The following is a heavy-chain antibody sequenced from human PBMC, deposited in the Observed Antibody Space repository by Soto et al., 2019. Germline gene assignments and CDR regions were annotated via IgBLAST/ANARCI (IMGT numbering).Heavy chain of an antibody. Sequence: QVPLVESGGGVVQPGRSLRLSCAASGFTFSSYGMHWVRQAPGKGLEWVAVIWYDGSNKYYADSVKGRFTISRDNSKNTLYLQMNSLRAEDTAVYYCAREGAVAGPFDYWGQGTLVTVSS. V-gene: IGHV3-33*01. CDR1: GFTFSSYG. J-gene: IGHJ4*02. D-gene: IGHD6-19*01. CDR2: IWYDGSNK. CDR3: AREGAVAGPFDY.